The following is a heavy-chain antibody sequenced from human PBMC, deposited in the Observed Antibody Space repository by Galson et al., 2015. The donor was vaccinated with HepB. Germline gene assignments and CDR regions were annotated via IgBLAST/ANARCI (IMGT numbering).Heavy chain of an antibody. CDR2: INTNTGNP. J-gene: IGHJ4*02. CDR1: GYTFTTYA. Sequence: SVKVSCKASGYTFTTYAINWVQQAPGQGLEWMGWINTNTGNPTYAQGFTGRFVFSLDTSVSTAYLQISSLKAEDTAVYYCARRFCSSGSCYLFDYWGQGTLVTVSS. D-gene: IGHD2-15*01. CDR3: ARRFCSSGSCYLFDY. V-gene: IGHV7-4-1*02.